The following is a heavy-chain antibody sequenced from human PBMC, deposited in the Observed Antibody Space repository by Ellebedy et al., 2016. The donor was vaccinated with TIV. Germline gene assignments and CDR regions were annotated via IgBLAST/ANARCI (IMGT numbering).Heavy chain of an antibody. J-gene: IGHJ4*02. CDR1: GFTFSSYW. Sequence: GESLKISXAASGFTFSSYWMSWVRQAPGKGLEWVANIKQDGSEKYYVDSVKGRFTISRDNAKNSLYLQMNSLRAEDTAVYYCARDLWKQLEGYWGQGTLVTVSS. CDR2: IKQDGSEK. CDR3: ARDLWKQLEGY. V-gene: IGHV3-7*01. D-gene: IGHD6-6*01.